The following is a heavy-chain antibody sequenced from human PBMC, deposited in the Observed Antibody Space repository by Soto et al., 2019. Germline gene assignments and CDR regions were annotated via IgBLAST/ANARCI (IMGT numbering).Heavy chain of an antibody. J-gene: IGHJ6*02. CDR3: AKSIAVAGTIYCYGMDV. CDR1: GFTFSSYA. CDR2: ISGSGGST. V-gene: IGHV3-23*01. Sequence: GGSLRLSCAASGFTFSSYAMSWVRQAPGKGLEWVSAISGSGGSTYYADSVKGRFTISRDNSKNTLYLQMNSLRAEDTAVYYCAKSIAVAGTIYCYGMDVWGQGITVTV. D-gene: IGHD6-19*01.